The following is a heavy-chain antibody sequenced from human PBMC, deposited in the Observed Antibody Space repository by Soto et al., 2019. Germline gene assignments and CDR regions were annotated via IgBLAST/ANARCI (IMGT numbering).Heavy chain of an antibody. V-gene: IGHV4-39*01. CDR1: SDSIRSSSY. J-gene: IGHJ6*02. Sequence: SETLSLTCTFSSDSIRSSSYWGWIRQPPGKGLEWIGSIYSTGNTYYNPSLNSQVTISVDTSKNQFSLNVISVTAADTAVYYCRRSSRYSTDVWGQGTKVTVS. D-gene: IGHD6-13*01. CDR3: RRSSRYSTDV. CDR2: IYSTGNT.